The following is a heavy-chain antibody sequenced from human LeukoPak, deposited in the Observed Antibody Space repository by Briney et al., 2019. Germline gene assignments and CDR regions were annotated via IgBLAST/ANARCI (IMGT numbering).Heavy chain of an antibody. D-gene: IGHD2-2*01. CDR2: INPNSGGT. Sequence: GASVKVSCKASGYTFTCYYMHWVRQAPGQGLEWMGWINPNSGGTNYAQKFQGWVTMTRDTSISTAYMELSRLRSDDTAVYYCARDAGYCSSTSCYEGRDFDYWGQGTLVTVSS. J-gene: IGHJ4*02. V-gene: IGHV1-2*04. CDR1: GYTFTCYY. CDR3: ARDAGYCSSTSCYEGRDFDY.